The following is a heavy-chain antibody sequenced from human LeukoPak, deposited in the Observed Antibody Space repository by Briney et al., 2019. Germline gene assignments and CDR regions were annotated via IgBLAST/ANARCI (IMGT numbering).Heavy chain of an antibody. D-gene: IGHD3-10*01. CDR2: ISGSGGST. V-gene: IGHV3-23*01. J-gene: IGHJ5*02. CDR3: AKTSFLWFGGPHWFDP. Sequence: GGSLRLSCAASGFTFSSYAMSWVRQAPGKGLEWVSAISGSGGSTYYADSVKGRFTISRDNSKNTLYLQMNSLRAEDTAVYYCAKTSFLWFGGPHWFDPWGQGTLVTVSS. CDR1: GFTFSSYA.